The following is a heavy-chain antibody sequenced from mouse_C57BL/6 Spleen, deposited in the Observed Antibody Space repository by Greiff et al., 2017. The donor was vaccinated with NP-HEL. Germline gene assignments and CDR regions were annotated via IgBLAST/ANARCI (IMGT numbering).Heavy chain of an antibody. CDR3: ARGAGKRYYFDY. CDR2: IDPSDSYT. D-gene: IGHD1-1*01. V-gene: IGHV1-69*01. CDR1: GYTFTSYW. Sequence: QVQLQQPGAELVMPGASVKLSCKASGYTFTSYWMHWVKQRPGQGLEWIGEIDPSDSYTNYNQKFKGKSTLTVDKSSSTAYMQLSSLTSEDSAVYYCARGAGKRYYFDYWGQGTTLTVSS. J-gene: IGHJ2*01.